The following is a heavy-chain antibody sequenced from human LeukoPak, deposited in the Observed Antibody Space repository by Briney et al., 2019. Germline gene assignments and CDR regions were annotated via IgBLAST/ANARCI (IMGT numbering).Heavy chain of an antibody. Sequence: GGSLRLSCAASGFTFSDYYMCWIRQAPGKGLEWVSYISSSGSTIYYADSVKGRFTISRDNSKNTLYLQMNSLRAEDTAVYYCAKRTGYYYYMDVWGKGTTVTVSS. CDR1: GFTFSDYY. CDR2: ISSSGSTI. J-gene: IGHJ6*03. D-gene: IGHD3/OR15-3a*01. CDR3: AKRTGYYYYMDV. V-gene: IGHV3-11*01.